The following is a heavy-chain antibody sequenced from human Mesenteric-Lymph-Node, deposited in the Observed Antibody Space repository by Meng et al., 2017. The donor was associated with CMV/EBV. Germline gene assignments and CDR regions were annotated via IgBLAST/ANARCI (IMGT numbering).Heavy chain of an antibody. V-gene: IGHV1-8*02. CDR1: GYTFTSFV. CDR3: ARGPSYSSGFPDC. D-gene: IGHD6-19*01. J-gene: IGHJ4*02. Sequence: QEQLVQSGAEVKKPGASVKVSCKASGYTFTSFVINWVRQATGQGPEWMGWMNPNSGNTGYAQKCQGRVTLTRDTSISTAYMELSSLRSEDTAVYYCARGPSYSSGFPDCWGQGTLVTVSS. CDR2: MNPNSGNT.